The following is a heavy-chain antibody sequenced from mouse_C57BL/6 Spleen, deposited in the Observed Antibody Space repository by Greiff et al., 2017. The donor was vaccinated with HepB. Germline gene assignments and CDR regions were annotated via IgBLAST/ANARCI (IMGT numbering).Heavy chain of an antibody. CDR3: AREGWLLRAMDY. D-gene: IGHD2-3*01. V-gene: IGHV3-6*01. CDR2: ISYDGSN. J-gene: IGHJ4*01. CDR1: GYSITSGYY. Sequence: DVKLQESGPGLVKPSQSLSLTCSVTGYSITSGYYWNWIRQSPGNKLEWMGYISYDGSNNYNPSLKNRISITRDTSKNQFFLKLNSVTTEDTATYYCAREGWLLRAMDYWGQGTSVTVSS.